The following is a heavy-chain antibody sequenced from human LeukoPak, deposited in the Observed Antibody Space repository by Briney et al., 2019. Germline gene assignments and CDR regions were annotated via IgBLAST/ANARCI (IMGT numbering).Heavy chain of an antibody. CDR1: GASVSSASY. CDR3: ARSRAFNSGAFDP. Sequence: NASETLSLTCTVSGASVSSASYWTWIRQPPGKGVEWIAHIYNGVNTNYNPSLKNRVTISVDTSKNQFSLRLNSVTAADTAVYYCARSRAFNSGAFDPWGQGSLVTASS. V-gene: IGHV4-61*01. J-gene: IGHJ5*02. CDR2: IYNGVNT. D-gene: IGHD1-26*01.